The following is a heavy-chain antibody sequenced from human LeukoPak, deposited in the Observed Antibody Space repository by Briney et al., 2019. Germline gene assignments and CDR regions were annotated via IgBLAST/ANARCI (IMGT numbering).Heavy chain of an antibody. CDR1: GGSISSGSYY. J-gene: IGHJ4*02. D-gene: IGHD5-24*01. V-gene: IGHV4-61*02. CDR3: ARGRRDGYNQYFDY. CDR2: IYTSGST. Sequence: SQTLSITCTVSGGSISSGSYYCSWIRQPAGKGLEWVGRIYTSGSTNYNPSLKSRVTISVDTSKNQFSLKLSSVTAADTAVYYCARGRRDGYNQYFDYWGQGTLVTVSS.